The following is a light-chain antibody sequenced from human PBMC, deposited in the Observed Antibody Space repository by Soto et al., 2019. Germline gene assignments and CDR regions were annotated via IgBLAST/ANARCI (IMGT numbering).Light chain of an antibody. V-gene: IGKV3-11*01. CDR3: QQRTSWPLT. CDR2: DAS. Sequence: EIVLTQSPATLSLSPGERATLSCRASQSVNINLAWYQQKPGQAPRLLIYDASNRATGIPARFSGSGSGTDFTLTISSLEPEDFAVYYCQQRTSWPLTFGGGTKVEMK. CDR1: QSVNIN. J-gene: IGKJ4*01.